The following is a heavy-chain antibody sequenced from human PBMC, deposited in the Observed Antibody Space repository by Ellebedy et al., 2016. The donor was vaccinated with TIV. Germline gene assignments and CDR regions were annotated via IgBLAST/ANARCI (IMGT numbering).Heavy chain of an antibody. J-gene: IGHJ2*01. CDR2: ISSTGTT. CDR3: ARASFYDVDLSGWYFDI. D-gene: IGHD3-10*02. Sequence: GGSLRLSCAASGFTVSSNYMNWVRQAPGKGLERVSIISSTGTTYYADSVKGRFTISKDNSKNTLNLQMTSLRVEDTAVYYCARASFYDVDLSGWYFDIWGRGTLVSVSS. V-gene: IGHV3-66*01. CDR1: GFTVSSNY.